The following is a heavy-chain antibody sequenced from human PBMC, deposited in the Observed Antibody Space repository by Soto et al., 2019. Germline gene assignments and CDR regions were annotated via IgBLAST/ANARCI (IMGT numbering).Heavy chain of an antibody. CDR3: ARREIAVAGTHYYGMDV. CDR1: GYSFTSYW. J-gene: IGHJ6*02. D-gene: IGHD6-19*01. CDR2: IDPSDSYT. V-gene: IGHV5-10-1*01. Sequence: GESLKISCKGSGYSFTSYWISWVRQMPGKGLEWMGRIDPSDSYTNYSPSFQGHVTISADKSISTAYLQWSSLKASDTAMYYCARREIAVAGTHYYGMDVWSQGTTVTVSS.